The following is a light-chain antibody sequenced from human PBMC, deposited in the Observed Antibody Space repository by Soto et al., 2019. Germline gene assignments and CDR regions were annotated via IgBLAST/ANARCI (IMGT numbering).Light chain of an antibody. J-gene: IGLJ2*01. Sequence: QAVVTQPPSVSAAPGQTVSISCSGSSFNIGSNYVSWYQQLPGTAPKVLIYANDKRPSGIPDRFSGSKSGTSATLGISGLQTGDEAEYYCGTWDNSLNAVFGGGTKVTVL. V-gene: IGLV1-51*01. CDR1: SFNIGSNY. CDR2: AND. CDR3: GTWDNSLNAV.